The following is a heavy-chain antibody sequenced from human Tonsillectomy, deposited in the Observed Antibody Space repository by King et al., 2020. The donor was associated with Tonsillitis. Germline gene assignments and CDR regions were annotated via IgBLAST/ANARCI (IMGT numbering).Heavy chain of an antibody. D-gene: IGHD3-9*01. Sequence: QLVQSGAEVKKPGASVKVSCKASGYTFTSYAMHWVRQAPGQRLEWMGWINAGNGNTKYSQKFQGRVTITRDTSASTAYMELSSLRSEETAVYYCARDSGILTGYYGLVDYYYYMDVWGKGTTVTVSS. CDR3: ARDSGILTGYYGLVDYYYYMDV. CDR2: INAGNGNT. CDR1: GYTFTSYA. V-gene: IGHV1-3*01. J-gene: IGHJ6*03.